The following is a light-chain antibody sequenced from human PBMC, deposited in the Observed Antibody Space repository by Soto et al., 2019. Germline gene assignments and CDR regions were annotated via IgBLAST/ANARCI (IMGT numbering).Light chain of an antibody. CDR3: QQYNSYSRT. J-gene: IGKJ1*01. Sequence: DFRMTQPPSTLFASVENKVPSICRAGHGFSGGLPWNRQNPGKAPNLLIYNASSLERGVPLGFSGSGSGTEFTLTISSLQPDDFATYYCQQYNSYSRTFGQGTKVEIK. V-gene: IGKV1-5*02. CDR2: NAS. CDR1: HGFSGG.